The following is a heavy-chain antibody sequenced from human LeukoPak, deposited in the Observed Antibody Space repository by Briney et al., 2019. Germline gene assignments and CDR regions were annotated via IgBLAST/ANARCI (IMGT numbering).Heavy chain of an antibody. J-gene: IGHJ6*02. CDR2: MNPNSGNT. CDR1: GYTFTSYD. D-gene: IGHD2-15*01. V-gene: IGHV1-8*01. Sequence: ASVKVSCTASGYTFTSYDINWVRQAPGQGLEWMGWMNPNSGNTGYAQKFQGRVTMTRNTSISTAYMELSSLRSEDTAVYYCARELYGYCSGGSCYRYYYYGMDVWGQGTTVTVSS. CDR3: ARELYGYCSGGSCYRYYYYGMDV.